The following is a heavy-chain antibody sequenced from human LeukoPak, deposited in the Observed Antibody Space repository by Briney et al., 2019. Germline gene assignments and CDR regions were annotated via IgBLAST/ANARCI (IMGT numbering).Heavy chain of an antibody. CDR1: GFTFSSYA. D-gene: IGHD6-19*01. V-gene: IGHV3-30*17. Sequence: PGRSLRLSCAASGFTFSSYAMHWVRQAPGKGLEWVAVISYDGSNKYYADSVKGRFTISRDNSKNTLYLQMNSLRTEDTAVYYCARDYSSSGWSFVYWGQGTLVTVSS. CDR3: ARDYSSSGWSFVY. J-gene: IGHJ4*02. CDR2: ISYDGSNK.